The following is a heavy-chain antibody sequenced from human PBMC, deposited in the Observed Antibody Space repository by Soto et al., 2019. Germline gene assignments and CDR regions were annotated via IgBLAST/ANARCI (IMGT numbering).Heavy chain of an antibody. J-gene: IGHJ4*02. CDR3: TRGPRPISTGTGAY. Sequence: EVQLVESGGGLVRPGGSVRLSCAASGFIFKMYWMHWVRQSPGKGLVWISRINNVGTYSDYADSVRGRFTISRDNVNDTMYLQMNNLRAEDSGLYYCTRGPRPISTGTGAYWGQGTQVTVSS. V-gene: IGHV3-74*01. CDR2: INNVGTYS. CDR1: GFIFKMYW. D-gene: IGHD3-10*01.